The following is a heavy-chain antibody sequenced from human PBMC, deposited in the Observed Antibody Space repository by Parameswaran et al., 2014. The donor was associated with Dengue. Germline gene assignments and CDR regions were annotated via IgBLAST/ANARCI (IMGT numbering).Heavy chain of an antibody. V-gene: IGHV1-46*01. D-gene: IGHD6-19*01. J-gene: IGHJ4*02. CDR2: INPSGGST. CDR3: ARESVAGFDY. Sequence: WVRQAPGQGLEWMGIINPSGGSTSYAQKFQGRVTMIRDTSTSTVYTELSSLRSEDTAVYYCARESVAGFDYWGQGTLVTVSS.